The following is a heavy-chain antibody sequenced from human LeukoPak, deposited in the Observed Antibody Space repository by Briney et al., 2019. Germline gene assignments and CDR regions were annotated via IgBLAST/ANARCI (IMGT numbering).Heavy chain of an antibody. V-gene: IGHV4-59*12. CDR2: IYHSGST. D-gene: IGHD3-10*01. CDR1: GGSISSYH. CDR3: ARATPRLYGSGSGFFDY. Sequence: SETLSLTCTVSGGSISSYHWSWIRQPPGKGLEWIGYIYHSGSTNYNPSLKSRVTISVDKSKNQFSLKLSSVTAADTAVYYCARATPRLYGSGSGFFDYWGQGTLVTVSS. J-gene: IGHJ4*02.